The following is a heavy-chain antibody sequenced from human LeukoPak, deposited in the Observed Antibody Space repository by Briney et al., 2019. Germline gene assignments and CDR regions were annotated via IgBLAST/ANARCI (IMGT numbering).Heavy chain of an antibody. J-gene: IGHJ3*02. D-gene: IGHD6-13*01. Sequence: ASVKVSCKASGYTFTSYGISWVRQAPGQGLEWMGWISAYNGNTNYAQKLQGRVTMTTDTSTSTAYMELRSLRSDDTAVYYCARDLEAAAGLGHTFDIWGQGTMVTVSS. CDR1: GYTFTSYG. CDR2: ISAYNGNT. V-gene: IGHV1-18*01. CDR3: ARDLEAAAGLGHTFDI.